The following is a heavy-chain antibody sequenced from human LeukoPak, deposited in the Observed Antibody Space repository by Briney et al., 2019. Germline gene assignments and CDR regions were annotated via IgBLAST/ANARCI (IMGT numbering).Heavy chain of an antibody. V-gene: IGHV1-2*06. D-gene: IGHD2-21*01. J-gene: IGHJ6*03. CDR1: GYTFTGYY. Sequence: ASVKVSCKASGYTFTGYYMHWVRQAPGQGVEWMGRINPNSGGTNYAQKFQSRVPMTRDTSISTAYMELSRLRSDDTAVYYCARVGGDLSYYYMDVWGKGTTVTVSS. CDR3: ARVGGDLSYYYMDV. CDR2: INPNSGGT.